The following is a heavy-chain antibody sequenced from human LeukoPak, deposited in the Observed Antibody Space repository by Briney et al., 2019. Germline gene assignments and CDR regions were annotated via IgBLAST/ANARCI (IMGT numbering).Heavy chain of an antibody. CDR2: ISSSSSYI. J-gene: IGHJ4*02. CDR1: GFTFSSYS. CDR3: ARDIRSVVRGVDDFDY. D-gene: IGHD3-10*01. Sequence: GGSLRLSCAASGFTFSSYSMNWVRQAPGKGLEWVSSISSSSSYIYYADSVKGRFSISRDNAKNSLYLQINSLRAEDTAVYYCARDIRSVVRGVDDFDYWGQGTLVTVSS. V-gene: IGHV3-21*01.